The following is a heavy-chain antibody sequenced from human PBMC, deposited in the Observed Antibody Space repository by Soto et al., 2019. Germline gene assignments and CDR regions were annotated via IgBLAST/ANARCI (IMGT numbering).Heavy chain of an antibody. V-gene: IGHV4-30-4*01. CDR1: GGSISSGDYY. J-gene: IGHJ4*02. CDR2: IYYSGST. Sequence: QVQLQESGPGLVQPSQTLSLTCTVSGGSISSGDYYWTWIRQPPGKGLEWIGYIYYSGSTYYNPSLKSRITMSADTSKNLFSLNLSSVTAADTAVYYCAREDCRSTSCSYSTGSYYFDYWGQGTLVTLSS. CDR3: AREDCRSTSCSYSTGSYYFDY. D-gene: IGHD2-2*01.